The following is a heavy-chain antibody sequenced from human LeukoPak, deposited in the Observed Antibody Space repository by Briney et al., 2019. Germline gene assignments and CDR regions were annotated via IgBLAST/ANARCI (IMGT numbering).Heavy chain of an antibody. J-gene: IGHJ4*02. Sequence: SGGSVSLSCGASGFTFSSYWMRWVRQAPGRGLEWVANTRQEGREKYYVDSVKGRFTITRDKAKNTLYLQMNSLRAEDTAVYYCSTEGIVGATTVAYWGQRTLVTVSS. V-gene: IGHV3-7*04. CDR1: GFTFSSYW. CDR3: STEGIVGATTVAY. CDR2: TRQEGREK. D-gene: IGHD1-26*01.